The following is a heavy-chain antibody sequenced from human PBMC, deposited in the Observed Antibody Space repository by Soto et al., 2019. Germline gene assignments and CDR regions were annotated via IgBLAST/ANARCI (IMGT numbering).Heavy chain of an antibody. CDR3: ARESGAGAGLDY. Sequence: GGSLRLSCAASGFTFSSYGMHWVRQAPGKGLEWVAVIWYDGSNKYYADSVKGRFTISRDNSKNTLYLQMNSLRAEDTAVYYCARESGAGAGLDYWGQGTLVTVSS. CDR1: GFTFSSYG. V-gene: IGHV3-33*01. CDR2: IWYDGSNK. D-gene: IGHD6-19*01. J-gene: IGHJ4*02.